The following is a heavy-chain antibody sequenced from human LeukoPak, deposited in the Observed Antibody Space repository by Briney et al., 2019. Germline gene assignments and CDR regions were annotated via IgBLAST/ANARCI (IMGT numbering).Heavy chain of an antibody. J-gene: IGHJ6*03. D-gene: IGHD2-2*02. CDR2: IVGDSSKT. Sequence: GGSLRLSCAISGLTHHEYAMTWVRQAPGKGLEWVSTIVGDSSKTYYADSVKGRFTISRDNSNYMLFLHMNSLRAEDTAIYYCAKQPYNYYYLDVWGKGTTVTVSS. V-gene: IGHV3-23*01. CDR3: AKQPYNYYYLDV. CDR1: GLTHHEYA.